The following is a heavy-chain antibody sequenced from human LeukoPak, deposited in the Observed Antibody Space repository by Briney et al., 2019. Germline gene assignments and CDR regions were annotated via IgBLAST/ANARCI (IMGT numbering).Heavy chain of an antibody. Sequence: SETLSLTCIVSGDSISSYFWSWIRQPAGKGLEWIGRIYGSGSTDYNPSLKSRVTMSVDTSKNQFSLRLSSVTAADTAVYYCVREGIYDSSGYYDYWGQRTLVTVSS. CDR2: IYGSGST. CDR3: VREGIYDSSGYYDY. D-gene: IGHD3-22*01. V-gene: IGHV4-4*07. CDR1: GDSISSYF. J-gene: IGHJ4*02.